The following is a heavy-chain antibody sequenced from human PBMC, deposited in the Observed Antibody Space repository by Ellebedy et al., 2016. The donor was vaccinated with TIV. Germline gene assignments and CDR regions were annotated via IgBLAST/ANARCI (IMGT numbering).Heavy chain of an antibody. CDR2: FDPEDGET. V-gene: IGHV1-24*01. D-gene: IGHD5-24*01. CDR3: ATGDPGFDY. CDR1: GGTFTSDI. Sequence: AASVKVSCKASGGTFTSDIFNWVRQAPGKGLEWMGGFDPEDGETIYAQKFQGRVTMTEDTSTDTAYMELSSLRSEDTAVYYCATGDPGFDYWGQGTLVTVSS. J-gene: IGHJ4*02.